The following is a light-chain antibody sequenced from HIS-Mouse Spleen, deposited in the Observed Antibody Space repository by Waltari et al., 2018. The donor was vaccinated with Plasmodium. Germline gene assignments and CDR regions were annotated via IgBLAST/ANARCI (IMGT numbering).Light chain of an antibody. J-gene: IGLJ1*01. CDR2: EVS. Sequence: QPPSASGSPGQSVTISCTGTSSDVGGYNYVSWYQQHPGKAPKLMIYEVSKRPSGVPDRFSGSKSGNTASLTVSGLQAEDEADYYCSSYAGSNNFCVFGTGTKVTVL. CDR3: SSYAGSNNFCV. CDR1: SSDVGGYNY. V-gene: IGLV2-8*01.